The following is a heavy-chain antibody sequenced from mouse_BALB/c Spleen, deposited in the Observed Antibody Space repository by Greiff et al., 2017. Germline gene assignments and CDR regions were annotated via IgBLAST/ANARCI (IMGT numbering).Heavy chain of an antibody. D-gene: IGHD2-14*01. CDR3: ARGDWNRYYFDY. Sequence: VKLVESGPGLVQPSQSLSITCTVSGFSLTSYGVHWVRQSPGKGLEWLGVIWSGGSTDYNAAFISRLSISKDNSKSQVFFKMNSLQANDTDIYYCARGDWNRYYFDYWGQGTTLTVSS. J-gene: IGHJ2*01. CDR1: GFSLTSYG. CDR2: IWSGGST. V-gene: IGHV2-2*02.